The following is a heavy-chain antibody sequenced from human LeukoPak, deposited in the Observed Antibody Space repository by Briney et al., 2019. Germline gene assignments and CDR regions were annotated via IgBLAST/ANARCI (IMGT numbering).Heavy chain of an antibody. CDR1: GFIVSSDY. J-gene: IGHJ4*02. D-gene: IGHD3-10*01. CDR3: ARDSGKNSPDY. V-gene: IGHV3-53*01. Sequence: GGSLRLSCAASGFIVSSDYMSWVRLAPGKGLEWVSIIGTGGSIHYTDSVKGRFTISRDNSKNTLYLQMNSLRAEDTGMYYCARDSGKNSPDYWGQGTLVTVSS. CDR2: IGTGGSI.